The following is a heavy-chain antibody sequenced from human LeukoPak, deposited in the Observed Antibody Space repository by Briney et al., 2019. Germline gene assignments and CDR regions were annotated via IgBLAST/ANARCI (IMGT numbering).Heavy chain of an antibody. J-gene: IGHJ3*02. CDR1: GYSFTSYW. CDR2: IYPGDSDT. Sequence: GESLKISCKGSGYSFTSYWIGWVRQMPGKGLEWMGIIYPGDSDTRYSPSFQGQVTISADKSISTAYLQWSSLKASDTAMYYCARLRPSGRTMGSFDIWGQGTMVTVSS. D-gene: IGHD2-2*01. CDR3: ARLRPSGRTMGSFDI. V-gene: IGHV5-51*01.